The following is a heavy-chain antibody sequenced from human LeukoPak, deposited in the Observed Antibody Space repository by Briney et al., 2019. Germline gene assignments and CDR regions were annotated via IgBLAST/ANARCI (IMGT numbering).Heavy chain of an antibody. Sequence: GGSLRLSCAASGFTFSSYAMSWVRQAPGKGLEWVSAISGSGGSTYYADSVKGRFTISRDNSKNTLYLQMNSLRAEDTAVYYCAKSTHETNCSSTSCLTSLFDYWGQGTLVTVSS. J-gene: IGHJ4*02. V-gene: IGHV3-23*01. D-gene: IGHD2-2*01. CDR2: ISGSGGST. CDR3: AKSTHETNCSSTSCLTSLFDY. CDR1: GFTFSSYA.